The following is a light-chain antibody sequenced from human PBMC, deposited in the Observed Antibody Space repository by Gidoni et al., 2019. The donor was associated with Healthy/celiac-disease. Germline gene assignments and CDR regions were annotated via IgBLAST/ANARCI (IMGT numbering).Light chain of an antibody. J-gene: IGLJ2*01. Sequence: QSALTQPASVSGSPGQSLTIPCTGTSSDVGGYNYVSWYQQHPGNAPKLMIYEVSNRPSGVPDRFSGSKSGNTASLTISGLQAEDEADYYCSSYTSSSTLVVFGGGTKLTVL. CDR2: EVS. V-gene: IGLV2-14*01. CDR3: SSYTSSSTLVV. CDR1: SSDVGGYNY.